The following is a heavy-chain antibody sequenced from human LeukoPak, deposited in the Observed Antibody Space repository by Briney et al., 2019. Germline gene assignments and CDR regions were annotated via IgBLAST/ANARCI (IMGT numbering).Heavy chain of an antibody. D-gene: IGHD5-24*01. CDR3: ASVGRDGYNYYYYGMDV. CDR1: GGTFSSYA. V-gene: IGHV1-69*13. Sequence: ASVKVSCKASGGTFSSYAISWVRQAPGQGLEWTGGIIPIFGTANYAQKFQGRVTITADESTSTAYMELSSLRSEDTAVYYCASVGRDGYNYYYYGMDVWGQGTTVTVS. J-gene: IGHJ6*02. CDR2: IIPIFGTA.